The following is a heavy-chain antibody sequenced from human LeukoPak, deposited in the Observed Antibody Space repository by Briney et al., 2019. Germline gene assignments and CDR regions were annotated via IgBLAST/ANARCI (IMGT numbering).Heavy chain of an antibody. V-gene: IGHV1-2*02. D-gene: IGHD3-10*01. CDR2: INPNSGGI. J-gene: IGHJ3*02. Sequence: EASVKVSCKASGYTFSDYCMHWVRQAPGQALEWMGWINPNSGGINYAQRFQGSVTMTRDTSLSTAYMELSRLRSDDTAVYYCARDRSTMVRGENFAFDIWGQGTMVTVSS. CDR1: GYTFSDYC. CDR3: ARDRSTMVRGENFAFDI.